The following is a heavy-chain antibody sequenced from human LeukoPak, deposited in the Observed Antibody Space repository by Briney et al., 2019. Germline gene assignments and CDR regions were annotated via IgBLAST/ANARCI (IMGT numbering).Heavy chain of an antibody. V-gene: IGHV5-51*01. CDR2: IYPGDSDI. Sequence: GESLKISCKGSGFTFITSWIAWVRQMPGKGLEWMGIIYPGDSDIRYSPSFQGQVTISADKSISIAYLQWSSLKASDTAMYYCARGGSYYDTVDYWGQETLVTVSS. J-gene: IGHJ4*02. CDR1: GFTFITSW. CDR3: ARGGSYYDTVDY. D-gene: IGHD1-26*01.